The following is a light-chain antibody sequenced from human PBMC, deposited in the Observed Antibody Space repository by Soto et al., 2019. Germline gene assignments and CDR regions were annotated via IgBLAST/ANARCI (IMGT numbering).Light chain of an antibody. CDR1: SSDVGGYNY. J-gene: IGLJ3*02. Sequence: QSVLTQPASVSGSPGQSINISCTGTSSDVGGYNYVSWYQQHPGKAPTVIIFEVSNRPSGVSDRFSGSNSGNTASLTISGLQAEDEADYYCTSYSRYSVLVFGGGTKVTVL. V-gene: IGLV2-14*01. CDR3: TSYSRYSVLV. CDR2: EVS.